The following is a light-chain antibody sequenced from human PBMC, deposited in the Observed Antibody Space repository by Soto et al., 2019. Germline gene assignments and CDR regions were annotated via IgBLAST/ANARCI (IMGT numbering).Light chain of an antibody. CDR1: HSISSW. CDR3: QQYNSYPWT. CDR2: KAS. V-gene: IGKV1-5*03. Sequence: DIQMTQSPSTLSASVGDRVTITCRASHSISSWLAWYQQKPGKAPKLLIYKASSLESGVQSRFSGSESGTEFTLTISSLQPDDFATYYCQQYNSYPWTFGQGTKVEIK. J-gene: IGKJ1*01.